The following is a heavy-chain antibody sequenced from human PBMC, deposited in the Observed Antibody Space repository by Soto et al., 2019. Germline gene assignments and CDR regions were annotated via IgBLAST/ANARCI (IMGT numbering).Heavy chain of an antibody. J-gene: IGHJ1*01. Sequence: EVQLLESGGGLVQPGGSLRLSCAASGFTFSFYTMSWVRQAPGRGLEWVSAMSASGVGTNYADSVKGRFTISRDNSKNTLYLAMNSLRAEDTAVYYCAKDLGGCSGGSCYSEDFQHWGQGTLVTVSS. V-gene: IGHV3-23*01. CDR2: MSASGVGT. D-gene: IGHD2-15*01. CDR3: AKDLGGCSGGSCYSEDFQH. CDR1: GFTFSFYT.